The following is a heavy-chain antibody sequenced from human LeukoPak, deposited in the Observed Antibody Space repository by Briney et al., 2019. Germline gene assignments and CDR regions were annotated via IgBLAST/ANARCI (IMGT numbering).Heavy chain of an antibody. CDR1: GFTFRNYG. CDR2: IRYDGSIK. Sequence: GGSLRLSCAASGFTFRNYGMHWVRLAPGKGLEWVAFIRYDGSIKYYVDSVKGRFTVSRGNSKNTLYLQMSSLRAEDTAVYYCAKDVNVGGDYFDYWGQGTLVTVSS. D-gene: IGHD3-10*01. V-gene: IGHV3-30*02. J-gene: IGHJ4*02. CDR3: AKDVNVGGDYFDY.